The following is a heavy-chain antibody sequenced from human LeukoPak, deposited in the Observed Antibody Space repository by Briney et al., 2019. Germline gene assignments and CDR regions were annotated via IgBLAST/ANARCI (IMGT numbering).Heavy chain of an antibody. CDR3: TGYSSSWYALS. J-gene: IGHJ5*02. CDR2: ISWNSGSI. V-gene: IGHV3-9*01. Sequence: GRSLRLSCAASGFTFDDYAMHWVRQAPGKGLEWVSGISWNSGSIGYADSVKGRFTISRDNAKNSLYLQMNSLRAEDTALYYCTGYSSSWYALSWGQGTLVTASS. CDR1: GFTFDDYA. D-gene: IGHD6-13*01.